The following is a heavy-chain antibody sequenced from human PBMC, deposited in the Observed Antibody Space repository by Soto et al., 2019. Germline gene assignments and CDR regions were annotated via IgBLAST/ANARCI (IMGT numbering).Heavy chain of an antibody. V-gene: IGHV3-33*01. J-gene: IGHJ4*02. CDR3: ATVDNYYGSVF. D-gene: IGHD3-10*01. CDR1: GSTFSNYG. CDR2: VWYGGTTK. Sequence: QVQLVESGGGVVQPGTSLRLARAASGSTFSNYGMDWSPQDPGKGLEWVAVVWYGGTTKFYPDSVKGRFTISRDNSNNTLYPQMNSLRVENTAVYYCATVDNYYGSVFWGQGTLVTVCS.